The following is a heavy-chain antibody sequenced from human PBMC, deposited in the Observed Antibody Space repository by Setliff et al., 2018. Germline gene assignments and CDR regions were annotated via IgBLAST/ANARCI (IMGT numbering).Heavy chain of an antibody. J-gene: IGHJ4*02. CDR1: GYTFTNYG. CDR2: INNYNFNT. D-gene: IGHD3-22*01. V-gene: IGHV1-18*01. CDR3: ARINFYVSSGYYYASDY. Sequence: ASVKVSCKASGYTFTNYGINWVRQAPGQGLEWTGWINNYNFNTSYPQKFLGRVTMTTDTSTSTAYMELRSLRSDDTAVYYCARINFYVSSGYYYASDYWGQGTLVTVS.